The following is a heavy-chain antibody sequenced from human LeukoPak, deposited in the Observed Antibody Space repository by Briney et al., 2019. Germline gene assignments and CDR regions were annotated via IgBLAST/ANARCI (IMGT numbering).Heavy chain of an antibody. D-gene: IGHD3-22*01. Sequence: SETLSLTCTVSGGSISSSSYYWGWIRQPPGKGLEWIGEIYHSGSTNYNPSLKSRVTISVDKSKNQFSLKLSSVTAADTAVYYCARALYYYDSSGFRRGAFDIWGQGTMVTVSS. CDR2: IYHSGST. CDR1: GGSISSSSYY. CDR3: ARALYYYDSSGFRRGAFDI. J-gene: IGHJ3*02. V-gene: IGHV4-39*07.